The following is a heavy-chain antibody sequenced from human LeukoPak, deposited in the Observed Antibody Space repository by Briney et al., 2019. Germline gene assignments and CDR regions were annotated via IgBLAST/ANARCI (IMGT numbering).Heavy chain of an antibody. CDR2: VKQDGSGK. J-gene: IGHJ4*02. CDR1: GFTFSSYG. Sequence: AGGSLRLSCAASGFTFSSYGMHWVRQAPGKGLEWVANVKQDGSGKYYVDSVKGRFTISRDNAKNSLYLQMNSLRAEDTAVYYCARDSYNWNVWGQGTLVTVSS. D-gene: IGHD1-20*01. V-gene: IGHV3-7*01. CDR3: ARDSYNWNV.